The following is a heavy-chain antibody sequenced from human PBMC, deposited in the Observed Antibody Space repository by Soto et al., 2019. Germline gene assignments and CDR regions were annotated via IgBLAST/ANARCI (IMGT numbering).Heavy chain of an antibody. CDR2: ISTYNDDT. D-gene: IGHD3-9*01. Sequence: AAVKVSCKAAGYSFSNYCVTRLVQAAGQALESMGCISTYNDDTNYAQNLQGRITLTTDTSTSTAYMELRSLTLDDTALYFCARGDILTGYFDFWGQGTLVTVSS. J-gene: IGHJ4*02. CDR1: GYSFSNYC. CDR3: ARGDILTGYFDF. V-gene: IGHV1-18*04.